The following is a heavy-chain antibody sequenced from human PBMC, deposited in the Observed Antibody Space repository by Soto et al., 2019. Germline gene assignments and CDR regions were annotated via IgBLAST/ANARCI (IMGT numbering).Heavy chain of an antibody. D-gene: IGHD2-15*01. Sequence: QVQLQESGPGLVKPSETLSLTCTVSDGSVSSGSYYWSWIRHPPGKGLEWIGYIYSSGSTLYNPSLKSRVIISVDTSMNQFSLKLSSVTAADTAVYYCARDSVALFDSWGQGTLVTVSS. CDR2: IYSSGST. CDR3: ARDSVALFDS. V-gene: IGHV4-61*01. CDR1: DGSVSSGSYY. J-gene: IGHJ4*02.